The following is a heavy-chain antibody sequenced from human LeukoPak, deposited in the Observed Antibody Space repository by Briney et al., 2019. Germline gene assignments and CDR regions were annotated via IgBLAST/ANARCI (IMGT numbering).Heavy chain of an antibody. D-gene: IGHD1-26*01. CDR2: IQYDGSKK. CDR1: GFIVSSNY. Sequence: GGSLRLSCAASGFIVSSNYMSWVRQAPGKGLEWVTFIQYDGSKKYYADSVKGRFTISRDNSRNTLYLQMNSLRAEDTAVYYCAVEWELQFWGQGTLVTVYS. V-gene: IGHV3-30*02. J-gene: IGHJ4*02. CDR3: AVEWELQF.